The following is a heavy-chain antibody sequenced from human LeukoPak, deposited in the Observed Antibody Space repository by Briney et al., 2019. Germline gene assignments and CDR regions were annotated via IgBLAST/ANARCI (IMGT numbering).Heavy chain of an antibody. CDR2: IYHSGST. CDR1: GYSISSGYY. V-gene: IGHV4-38-2*01. Sequence: TSETLSLTCAVSGYSISSGYYWGWIRQPPGKGLEWIGSIYHSGSTYYNPSLKSRVTISVDTSKNQFSLKLSSVTAADTAVYYCARHLDSNYVWVWFDPWGQGTLVTVSS. D-gene: IGHD4-11*01. J-gene: IGHJ5*02. CDR3: ARHLDSNYVWVWFDP.